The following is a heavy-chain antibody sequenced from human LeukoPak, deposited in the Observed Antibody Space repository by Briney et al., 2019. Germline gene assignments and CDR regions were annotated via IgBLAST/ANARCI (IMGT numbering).Heavy chain of an antibody. CDR2: IYPRDGST. CDR3: ARDQEGFDY. V-gene: IGHV1-46*01. J-gene: IGHJ4*02. Sequence: SVKFSCQASGYTFTNNYLHWVRQAPGQGLEWMGMIYPRDGSTSYAQNFQGRVTVTRDTSTTTVHMELRGLRSEDTAVYYCARDQEGFDYWGQGTVVTVSS. CDR1: GYTFTNNY.